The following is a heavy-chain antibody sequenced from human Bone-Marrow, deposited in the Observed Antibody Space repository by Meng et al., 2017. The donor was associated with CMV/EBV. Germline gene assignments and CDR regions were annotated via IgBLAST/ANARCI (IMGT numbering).Heavy chain of an antibody. Sequence: LSCVGSGFTFSTAWMNWVPQAPGKGLEWVGRIKSKYDGETTEYAAPVEGRFTVSRDDSKNTVSLQMNSLQTEDTAVYYCATGGYYLDFWGLGILVTVSS. CDR3: ATGGYYLDF. CDR2: IKSKYDGETT. V-gene: IGHV3-15*07. CDR1: GFTFSTAW. J-gene: IGHJ4*02.